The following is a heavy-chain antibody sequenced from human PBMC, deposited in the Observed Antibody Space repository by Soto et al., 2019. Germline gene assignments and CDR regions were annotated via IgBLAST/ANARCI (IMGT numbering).Heavy chain of an antibody. J-gene: IGHJ4*02. Sequence: GGSLRLSCAASGFTFSNYAMSWVRQAPGKGLEWVSSISGGGSSTYYADSVKGRFAISRDNSKNTIYLQMNSLRAEDTAVYYCAKVPAYDYVWGTYYYFDYWGLGALVTVSS. D-gene: IGHD3-16*01. V-gene: IGHV3-23*01. CDR1: GFTFSNYA. CDR2: ISGGGSST. CDR3: AKVPAYDYVWGTYYYFDY.